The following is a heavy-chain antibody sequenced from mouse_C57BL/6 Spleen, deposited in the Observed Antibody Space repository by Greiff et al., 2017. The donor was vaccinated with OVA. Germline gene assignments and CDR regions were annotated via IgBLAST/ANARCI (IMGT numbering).Heavy chain of an antibody. CDR3: AKFPFTTVVEDYAMDY. CDR2: IYPRSGNT. D-gene: IGHD1-1*01. Sequence: VQLQQSGAELARPGASVKLSCKASGYTFTSYGISWVKQRTGQGLEWIGEIYPRSGNTYYNEKFKGKATLTADKSSSTAYMELRSLTSEDSAVYFCAKFPFTTVVEDYAMDYWGQGTSVTVSS. V-gene: IGHV1-81*01. J-gene: IGHJ4*01. CDR1: GYTFTSYG.